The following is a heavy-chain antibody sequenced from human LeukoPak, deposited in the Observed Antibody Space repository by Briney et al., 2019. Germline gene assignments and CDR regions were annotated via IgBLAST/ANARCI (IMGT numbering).Heavy chain of an antibody. V-gene: IGHV4-59*08. D-gene: IGHD6-25*01. CDR2: IYYSGST. J-gene: IGHJ4*02. CDR1: GGSISSYY. CDR3: ARGRLPIDY. Sequence: SETLSLTCTVSGGSISSYYWSWIRQPPGKGLEGIGYIYYSGSTSYNPSLKSRVTISVDTSKNQFSLKLTSVTAAYTAVYYCARGRLPIDYWGQGTLVTVSS.